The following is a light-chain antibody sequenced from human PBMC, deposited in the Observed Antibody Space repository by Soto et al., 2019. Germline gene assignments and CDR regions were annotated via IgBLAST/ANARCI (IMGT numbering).Light chain of an antibody. CDR1: QSVSGN. CDR3: QQYNNWPPWT. V-gene: IGKV3-15*01. CDR2: GAS. J-gene: IGKJ1*01. Sequence: DKLMSQSPATLSVSLGERVTLSCRASQSVSGNLAWYQQKPGQAPRLLIYGASTRATGIPARFSGSGSGTEFTLTISSLQSEDFAVYYCQQYNNWPPWTFGQGTKVDIK.